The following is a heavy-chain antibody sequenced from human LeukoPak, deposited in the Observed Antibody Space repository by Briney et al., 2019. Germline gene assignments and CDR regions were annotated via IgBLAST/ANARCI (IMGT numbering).Heavy chain of an antibody. CDR3: ARGGYSFDY. V-gene: IGHV3-7*01. CDR2: LHADGVEQ. J-gene: IGHJ4*02. D-gene: IGHD5-18*01. Sequence: GGSLRLPWAASGFSLSGYWMTWVRQAPGKGLKWVARLHADGVEQNYVDSVTGRFTMSRDNAKNSLALQMNSLRVEDTAVYYCARGGYSFDYLGQGTLVAVSS. CDR1: GFSLSGYW.